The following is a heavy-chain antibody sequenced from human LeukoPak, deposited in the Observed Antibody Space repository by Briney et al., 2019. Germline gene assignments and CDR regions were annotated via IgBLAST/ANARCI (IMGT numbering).Heavy chain of an antibody. Sequence: SETLSLTCAVYGGSFSTSYWSWIRQSPGKGLEWIGEVNHIGNTNYNPSLKSRVTISVDTSKNQFSLKLSSLTAADTAIYYCARARCGGDCYPNWFDPWGQGTLVTVSS. D-gene: IGHD2-21*02. CDR2: VNHIGNT. J-gene: IGHJ5*02. CDR3: ARARCGGDCYPNWFDP. CDR1: GGSFSTSY. V-gene: IGHV4-34*01.